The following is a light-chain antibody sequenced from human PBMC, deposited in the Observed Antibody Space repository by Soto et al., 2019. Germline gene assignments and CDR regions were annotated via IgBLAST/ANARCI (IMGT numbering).Light chain of an antibody. CDR1: QSVSSN. J-gene: IGKJ1*01. Sequence: EIVMTQSPATLSVSPGERATLSCRASQSVSSNLAWYQQKPGQVPRLLIYGASTRATGIPARFSGSGSGTEFTLTITSLQSEDFAVYYCQQYSTWPPGKTFGQGTKVEL. CDR2: GAS. CDR3: QQYSTWPPGKT. V-gene: IGKV3-15*01.